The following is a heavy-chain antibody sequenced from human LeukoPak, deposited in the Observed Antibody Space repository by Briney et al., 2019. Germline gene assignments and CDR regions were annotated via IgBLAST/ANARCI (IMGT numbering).Heavy chain of an antibody. CDR3: VTWGGGSH. Sequence: PGGSLRLSCAASGFTFSDHYMDWVRQAPGKGLEWVGRTRNKANSYTTEYAASVKGRFTISRDDSKNSLYLQMNSLKTEDTAVYYCVTWGGGSHWGQGTLVTVSS. V-gene: IGHV3-72*01. J-gene: IGHJ4*02. D-gene: IGHD2-15*01. CDR1: GFTFSDHY. CDR2: TRNKANSYTT.